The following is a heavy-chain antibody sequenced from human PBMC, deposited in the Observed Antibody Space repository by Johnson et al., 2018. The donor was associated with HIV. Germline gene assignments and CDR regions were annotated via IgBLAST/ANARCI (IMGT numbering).Heavy chain of an antibody. D-gene: IGHD3-16*01. CDR1: GFSFSDYY. CDR2: IYSGGTT. V-gene: IGHV3-66*01. CDR3: ARMGGDHGFDI. Sequence: MQLVESGGGVVQPGRSLRLSCAASGFSFSDYYMSWIRQAPGKGLEWVSVIYSGGTTYHADSVKGRFIISRDNSKSTLYLQMNSLRAEDTAVYYCARMGGDHGFDIWGQGTMVTVSS. J-gene: IGHJ3*02.